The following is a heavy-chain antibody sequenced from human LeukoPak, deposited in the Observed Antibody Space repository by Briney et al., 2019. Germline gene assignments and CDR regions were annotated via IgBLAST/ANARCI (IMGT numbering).Heavy chain of an antibody. CDR3: AREAATSDFDY. J-gene: IGHJ4*02. V-gene: IGHV3-48*02. CDR1: GFTFSAYH. CDR2: ISTDSGTL. D-gene: IGHD2-15*01. Sequence: GGSLRLSCASSGFTFSAYHMNWVRQAPGKGLEWISFISTDSGTLYYADSVKGRFTISRDNAANSLYLQMNNLRDEDTAVYYCAREAATSDFDYWGQGTLVTVSS.